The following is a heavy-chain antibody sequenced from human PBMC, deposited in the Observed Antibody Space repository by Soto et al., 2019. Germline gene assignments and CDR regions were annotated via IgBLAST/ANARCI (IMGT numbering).Heavy chain of an antibody. CDR3: ARGGRVVVVPAAMPYYYYYGMDV. D-gene: IGHD2-2*01. CDR2: INHSGST. CDR1: GGSFSGYY. Sequence: SETLSLTCAVYGGSFSGYYWSWIRQPPGKGLEWIGEINHSGSTNYNPSLKSRVTISVDTSKNQFSLKLSSVTAADTAVYYCARGGRVVVVPAAMPYYYYYGMDVWGQGTTVTVSS. V-gene: IGHV4-34*01. J-gene: IGHJ6*02.